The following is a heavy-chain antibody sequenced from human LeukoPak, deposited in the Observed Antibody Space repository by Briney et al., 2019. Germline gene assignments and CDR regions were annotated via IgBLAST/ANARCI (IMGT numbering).Heavy chain of an antibody. V-gene: IGHV4-34*01. D-gene: IGHD1-26*01. CDR3: ARWMVGATFDY. CDR2: INHSGST. CDR1: GGSFSGYY. Sequence: PSETLSLTCAVYGGSFSGYYWNWIRQPPGKGLEWIGEINHSGSTNYNPSLKSRVTISVDTSKNQFSLKLSSVTAADTAVYYCARWMVGATFDYRGQGTLVTVSS. J-gene: IGHJ4*02.